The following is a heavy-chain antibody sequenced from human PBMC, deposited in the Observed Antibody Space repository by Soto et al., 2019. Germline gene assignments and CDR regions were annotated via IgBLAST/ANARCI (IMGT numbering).Heavy chain of an antibody. V-gene: IGHV4-59*12. CDR2: IYYSGST. D-gene: IGHD2-15*01. Sequence: SDTLSLTCTVSGGSISIYYWSWIRQPPGKGLEWIGYIYYSGSTNYNPSLKSRVTISVDTSKNQISLKLSSVTAADTAVYYCARDRGGPPQRSYYGRDVWGKGTTVTVSS. J-gene: IGHJ6*04. CDR3: ARDRGGPPQRSYYGRDV. CDR1: GGSISIYY.